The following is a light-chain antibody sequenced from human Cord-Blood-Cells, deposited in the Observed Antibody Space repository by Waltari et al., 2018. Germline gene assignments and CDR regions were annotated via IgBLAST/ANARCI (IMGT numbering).Light chain of an antibody. J-gene: IGKJ1*01. V-gene: IGKV1-39*01. CDR1: QSISSY. Sequence: DIQMTQSPTSLSASVGHRVTITCRARQSISSYLNGYQQKPGKAPKLLIYAASSLQSGVPSRFSGSGSGTDFTLTISSLQPEDFATYYCQQSYSTPRTFGQGTKVEIK. CDR3: QQSYSTPRT. CDR2: AAS.